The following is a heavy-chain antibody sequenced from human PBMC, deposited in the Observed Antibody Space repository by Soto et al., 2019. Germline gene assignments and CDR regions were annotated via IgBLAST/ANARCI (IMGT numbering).Heavy chain of an antibody. D-gene: IGHD3-10*01. V-gene: IGHV2-70*01. CDR1: GFSLSTSGMC. Sequence: SGPTLVNPTQTLTLTCSFSGFSLSTSGMCVSWIRQPPGKALEWLALIDWDDDKYYSTSLKTRLTISKDTSKNQVVLTLTNMDPVDTATYYRARRLSVGDIDYGMDVWGQGTTVTVSS. CDR3: ARRLSVGDIDYGMDV. J-gene: IGHJ6*02. CDR2: IDWDDDK.